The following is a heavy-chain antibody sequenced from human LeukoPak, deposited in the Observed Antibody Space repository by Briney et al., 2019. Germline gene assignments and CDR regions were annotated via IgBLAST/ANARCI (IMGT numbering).Heavy chain of an antibody. CDR1: GFTFRDYY. V-gene: IGHV3-11*01. CDR3: VGDSNGYFYGHDY. J-gene: IGHJ4*02. D-gene: IGHD3-22*01. Sequence: AGGSLRLSCAASGFTFRDYYMSWIRQAPGKGLEWVSYISDTGSVIYYADSVKGRFTISRDNAQKSVYLQVNSLRAEDTAVYFCVGDSNGYFYGHDYWGQGTLVAVSS. CDR2: ISDTGSVI.